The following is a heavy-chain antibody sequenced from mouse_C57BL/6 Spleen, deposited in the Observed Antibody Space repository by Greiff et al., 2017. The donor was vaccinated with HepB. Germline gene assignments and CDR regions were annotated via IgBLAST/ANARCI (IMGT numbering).Heavy chain of an antibody. CDR3: TTDDGYYWFAY. D-gene: IGHD2-3*01. Sequence: DVKLQESGAELVRPGASVKLSCTASGFNIKDDYMHWVKQRPEQGLEWIGWIDPENGDTEYASKFQGKATITADTSSNTAYLQLSSLTSEDTAVYYCTTDDGYYWFAYWGQGTLVTVSA. CDR2: IDPENGDT. V-gene: IGHV14-4*01. CDR1: GFNIKDDY. J-gene: IGHJ3*01.